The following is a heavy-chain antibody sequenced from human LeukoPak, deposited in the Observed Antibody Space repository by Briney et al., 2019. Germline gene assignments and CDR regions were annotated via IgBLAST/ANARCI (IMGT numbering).Heavy chain of an antibody. CDR3: ARDRSDNWDDTPWDAFDI. D-gene: IGHD1-1*01. V-gene: IGHV1-18*01. CDR2: ISAYNGNT. Sequence: ASVKVSCKASGYTFTSYGISWVRQAPGQGLEWMGWISAYNGNTNYAQKLQGRVTMTTDTSTSTAYMELRSLRSDDTAVYYCARDRSDNWDDTPWDAFDIWGQGTMFTVSS. CDR1: GYTFTSYG. J-gene: IGHJ3*02.